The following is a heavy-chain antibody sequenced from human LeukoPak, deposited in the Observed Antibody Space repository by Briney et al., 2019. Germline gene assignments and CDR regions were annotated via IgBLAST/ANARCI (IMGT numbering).Heavy chain of an antibody. D-gene: IGHD3-3*01. CDR1: GYTFTSYG. Sequence: ASVKVSCKASGYTFTSYGISWVRQAPGQGLEWMGWISAYNGNTNYAQKLQGRVTMTTDTSASTAYMELSSLRSEDTAVYYCARPYYDFWTFDYWGQGTLVTVSS. V-gene: IGHV1-18*01. CDR3: ARPYYDFWTFDY. J-gene: IGHJ4*02. CDR2: ISAYNGNT.